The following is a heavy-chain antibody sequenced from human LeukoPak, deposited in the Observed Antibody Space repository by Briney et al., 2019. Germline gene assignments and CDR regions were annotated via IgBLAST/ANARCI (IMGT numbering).Heavy chain of an antibody. D-gene: IGHD6-19*01. CDR1: GGSFSGYY. CDR3: ARGLRYSSGWYGY. V-gene: IGHV4-34*01. CDR2: INHSGST. J-gene: IGHJ4*02. Sequence: PSETLSLTXAVYGGSFSGYYWSWTRQPPGKGLEWIGEINHSGSTNYNPSLKSRVTISVDTSKNQFSLKLSSVTAADTAVYYCARGLRYSSGWYGYWGQGTLVTVSS.